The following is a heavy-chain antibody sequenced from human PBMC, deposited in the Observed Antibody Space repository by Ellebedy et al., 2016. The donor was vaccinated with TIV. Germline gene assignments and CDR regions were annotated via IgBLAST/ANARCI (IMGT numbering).Heavy chain of an antibody. CDR2: IDPTTGGT. CDR3: ARNTIQAVFDP. V-gene: IGHV1-2*02. Sequence: AASVKVSCKASGYTFTGYYIYWVRQAPGQGLEWMGWIDPTTGGTDYARKFQGRVTMTRDTSLSTAYLDLTRLISDDTAIYFCARNTIQAVFDPWGQGTLVTVSP. D-gene: IGHD3-9*01. J-gene: IGHJ5*02. CDR1: GYTFTGYY.